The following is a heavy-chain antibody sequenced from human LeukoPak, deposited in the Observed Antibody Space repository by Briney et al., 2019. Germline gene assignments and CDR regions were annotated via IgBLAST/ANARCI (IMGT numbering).Heavy chain of an antibody. CDR2: ISAYNGNT. V-gene: IGHV1-18*01. CDR1: GYTFTSYG. J-gene: IGHJ6*03. D-gene: IGHD6-6*01. Sequence: ASVKVSCKASGYTFTSYGISWVRQAPGQGLEWMGWISAYNGNTNYAQKLQGRVTMTTDTSTSTGYMELRSLRSDDTAVYYCARKSIAARLGYMDVWGKGTTVTVSS. CDR3: ARKSIAARLGYMDV.